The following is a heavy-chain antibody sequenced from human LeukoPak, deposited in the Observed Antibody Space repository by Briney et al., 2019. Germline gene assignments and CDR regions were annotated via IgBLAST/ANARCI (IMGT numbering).Heavy chain of an antibody. CDR3: ATDSPWVVFGGSSSWYYFDY. V-gene: IGHV1-24*01. D-gene: IGHD6-13*01. CDR1: GCTLTELS. J-gene: IGHJ4*02. CDR2: FDPEDGET. Sequence: ASVKVSCKVSGCTLTELSMHWVRQAPGKGLEWMGGFDPEDGETIYAQKFQGRVTMTEDTSTDTAYMELSSLRSEDTAVYYCATDSPWVVFGGSSSWYYFDYWGQGTLVTVSS.